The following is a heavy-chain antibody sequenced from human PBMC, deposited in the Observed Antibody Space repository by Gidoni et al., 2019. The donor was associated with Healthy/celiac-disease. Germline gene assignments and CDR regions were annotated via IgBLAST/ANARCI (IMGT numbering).Heavy chain of an antibody. CDR2: IRSKAYGGTT. CDR1: GFTFGDYA. D-gene: IGHD2-2*01. J-gene: IGHJ2*01. V-gene: IGHV3-49*04. CDR3: TRENLGGIVVVPAAPLGYFDL. Sequence: EVQLVESGGGLVQPGRSLRLSCTASGFTFGDYAMSWVRQAPGKGLEWVGFIRSKAYGGTTEDAASVKGRFTISRDDSKSIAYLQMNSLKTEDTAVYYCTRENLGGIVVVPAAPLGYFDLWGRGTLVTVSS.